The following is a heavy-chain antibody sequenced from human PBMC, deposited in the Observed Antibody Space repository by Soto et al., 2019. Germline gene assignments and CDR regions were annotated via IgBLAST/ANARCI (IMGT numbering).Heavy chain of an antibody. D-gene: IGHD3-22*01. CDR3: ARDQWVLLWAHPPTFDY. CDR2: INPSSGNT. CDR1: GYTFTSCY. Sequence: ASVKVSCKASGYTFTSCYIRWVRQAPGQGLEWMGMINPSSGNTTYSQKFQGRVTITRDTSASTAYIELSSLRSEDTAVYYCARDQWVLLWAHPPTFDYWGQGTLVTVSS. J-gene: IGHJ4*02. V-gene: IGHV1-46*01.